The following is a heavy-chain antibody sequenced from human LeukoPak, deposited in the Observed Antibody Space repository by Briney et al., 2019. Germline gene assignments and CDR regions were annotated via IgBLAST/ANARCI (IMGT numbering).Heavy chain of an antibody. CDR3: AKFPPVSITLSTTDY. V-gene: IGHV3-30*02. D-gene: IGHD5/OR15-5a*01. Sequence: GGSLRLSCAASGFTFRSYGMHWVRQAPGKGLEWLAFIRNDGSNKYYADSVKGRFTISRDNSKNTLYLQMNSLRAEDTAVYYCAKFPPVSITLSTTDYWGQGTLVTVSS. CDR2: IRNDGSNK. CDR1: GFTFRSYG. J-gene: IGHJ4*02.